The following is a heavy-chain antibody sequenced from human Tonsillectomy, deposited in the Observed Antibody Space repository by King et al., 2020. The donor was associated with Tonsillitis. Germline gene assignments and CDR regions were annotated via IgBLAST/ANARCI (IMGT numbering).Heavy chain of an antibody. CDR2: IYYSGIT. Sequence: PLQESGPGLVKPSETLSLTCTVSSGSISRYYWSWIRQPPGKGLEWIGYIYYSGITNYNPSLKSRVTISVDTSKNQFSLRLSSVTAADTAVYYCARDRGVIANAVDIWGQGTMVTVSS. V-gene: IGHV4-59*01. CDR3: ARDRGVIANAVDI. CDR1: SGSISRYY. J-gene: IGHJ3*02. D-gene: IGHD2-21*01.